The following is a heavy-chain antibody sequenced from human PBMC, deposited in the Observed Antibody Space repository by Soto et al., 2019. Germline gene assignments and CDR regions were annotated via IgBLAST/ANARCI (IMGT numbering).Heavy chain of an antibody. Sequence: GGSLRLSCAASGFTFSSYSMNWVRQAPGKGLEWVSYISSSSSTIYYADSVKGRFTISRDNAKNSLYLQMNSLRAEDTAVYYCATSTVTTFEGYTDYWGQGTLVTVSS. D-gene: IGHD4-17*01. V-gene: IGHV3-48*01. CDR2: ISSSSSTI. J-gene: IGHJ4*02. CDR1: GFTFSSYS. CDR3: ATSTVTTFEGYTDY.